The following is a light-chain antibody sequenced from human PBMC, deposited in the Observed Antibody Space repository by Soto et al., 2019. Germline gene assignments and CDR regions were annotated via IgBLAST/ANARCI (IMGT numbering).Light chain of an antibody. CDR1: QGINNW. J-gene: IGKJ2*01. CDR2: AAS. CDR3: QQANSFPYT. V-gene: IGKV1-12*01. Sequence: DIQMTQSPSSVSASVGDRVTITCRASQGINNWLAWYQEKPGKAPKLLIYAASNLQSGVPSRFSGSGSGTDFTLTISSLQPEDFATYSCQQANSFPYTFGQGTKLEIK.